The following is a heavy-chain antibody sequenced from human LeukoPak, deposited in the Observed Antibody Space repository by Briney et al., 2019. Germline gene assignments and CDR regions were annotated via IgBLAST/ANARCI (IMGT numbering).Heavy chain of an antibody. V-gene: IGHV1-18*01. D-gene: IGHD5-24*01. Sequence: ASVKVSCKASGGTFSSYAISWVRQAPGQGLEWMGWISAYNGNTNYAQKLQGRVTMTTDTSTSTAYMELRSLRSDDTAVYYCARETHFKRWLQRSPHYYYYYMDVWGKGTTVTISS. CDR2: ISAYNGNT. J-gene: IGHJ6*03. CDR3: ARETHFKRWLQRSPHYYYYYMDV. CDR1: GGTFSSYA.